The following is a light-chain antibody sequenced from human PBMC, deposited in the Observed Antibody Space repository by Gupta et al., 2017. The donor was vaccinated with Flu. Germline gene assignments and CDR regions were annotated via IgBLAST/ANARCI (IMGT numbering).Light chain of an antibody. V-gene: IGLV7-43*01. J-gene: IGLJ3*02. Sequence: QPVLTQEPALTVSPGGTGTLTCASRTGTVTSNNYPNWFQKKPGQAPRALIYSNNKRHSGTPARFSGSLLGDRAALTLSDVQPKDDAEYYCLLYCGDAQLGVFGGGTKMTVL. CDR3: LLYCGDAQLGV. CDR2: SNN. CDR1: TGTVTSNNY.